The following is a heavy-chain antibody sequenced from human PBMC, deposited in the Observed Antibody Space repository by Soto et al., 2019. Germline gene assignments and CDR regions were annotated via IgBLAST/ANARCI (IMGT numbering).Heavy chain of an antibody. V-gene: IGHV1-2*04. CDR3: ATRRLTAASYAMDV. Sequence: ASVKVSCKASGYTFTDYYIQWVRQAPGQGLEWMGWINPNSGDTIYAQKFQGWVTMTRDTSISTAHMELSRLTSDDTAVYYCATRRLTAASYAMDVWGQGTTVTVSS. D-gene: IGHD2-2*01. CDR1: GYTFTDYY. J-gene: IGHJ6*02. CDR2: INPNSGDT.